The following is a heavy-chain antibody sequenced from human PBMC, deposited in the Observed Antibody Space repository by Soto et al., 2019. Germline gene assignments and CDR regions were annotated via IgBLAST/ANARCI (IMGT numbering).Heavy chain of an antibody. V-gene: IGHV1-2*02. CDR2: INPNSGGT. J-gene: IGHJ5*01. CDR1: GYTFTDYY. D-gene: IGHD3-3*01. CDR3: IRDLRFLEVWFDS. Sequence: QVQLVQSGAEVKKPGASVKVSCKASGYTFTDYYMHWVRQAPGQGLEWMGWINPNSGGTNYAQKFQGRVTMTRDTSISTAYMELSSLRSDDTAVYYCIRDLRFLEVWFDSWGQGTLVTVSS.